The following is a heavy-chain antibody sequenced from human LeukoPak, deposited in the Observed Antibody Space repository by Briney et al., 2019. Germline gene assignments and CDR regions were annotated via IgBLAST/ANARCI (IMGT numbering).Heavy chain of an antibody. D-gene: IGHD2-2*01. V-gene: IGHV1-18*04. CDR3: ARDGANCSSTSCYWYNWFDP. Sequence: ASVKVSCKASGYTFTSYGISWVRQAPGQGLEWMGWISAYNGNTNYAQKLQGRVTMTTDTSTSTAYMELRSLRSDDTAVYYCARDGANCSSTSCYWYNWFDPWGQGTLVTVS. J-gene: IGHJ5*02. CDR2: ISAYNGNT. CDR1: GYTFTSYG.